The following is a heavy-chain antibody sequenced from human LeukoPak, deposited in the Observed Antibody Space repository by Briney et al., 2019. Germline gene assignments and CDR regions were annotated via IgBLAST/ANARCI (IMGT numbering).Heavy chain of an antibody. V-gene: IGHV1-8*01. Sequence: ASVKVSCKASGYTFTSYDINWVRQATGQGLEWMGWMNPNSGNTGYAQKFQGRVTMTRNTSISTAYMELSSLRSEDTAVYYCARGRGVSGQSRWRARSSTSCNWFDPWGQGTLVTVSS. CDR2: MNPNSGNT. J-gene: IGHJ5*02. D-gene: IGHD2-2*01. CDR1: GYTFTSYD. CDR3: ARGRGVSGQSRWRARSSTSCNWFDP.